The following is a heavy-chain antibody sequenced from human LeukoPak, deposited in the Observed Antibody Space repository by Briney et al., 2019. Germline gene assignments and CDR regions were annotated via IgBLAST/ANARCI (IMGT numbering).Heavy chain of an antibody. CDR2: INPSGST. CDR3: ARLGMF. J-gene: IGHJ4*02. CDR1: GGSFSGYF. V-gene: IGHV4-34*01. Sequence: PSETLSLTCGGYGGSFSGYFWSWIRQPPGKGLEWIGEINPSGSTNYNPSLKSRVTISGDTSKNQFSLKVNSVTAADTAVYYCARLGMFWGQGTLVTVSS. D-gene: IGHD3-10*02.